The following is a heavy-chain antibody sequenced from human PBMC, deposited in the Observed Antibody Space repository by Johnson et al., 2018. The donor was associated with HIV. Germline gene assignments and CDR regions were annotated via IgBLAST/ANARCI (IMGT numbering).Heavy chain of an antibody. CDR1: GFPFTTYT. Sequence: QVQLVESGGGVVQPGRSLRLFCAVSGFPFTTYTIHWVRQAPGKGLEWVALISYDGNDKYYADSVKSRFTISRDISKSTLYLQMNSLRVEDTAMYYCARGRKDIAAVDGLDNDGFDVWGQGTMVTVSS. J-gene: IGHJ3*01. CDR2: ISYDGNDK. D-gene: IGHD6-13*01. CDR3: ARGRKDIAAVDGLDNDGFDV. V-gene: IGHV3-30*04.